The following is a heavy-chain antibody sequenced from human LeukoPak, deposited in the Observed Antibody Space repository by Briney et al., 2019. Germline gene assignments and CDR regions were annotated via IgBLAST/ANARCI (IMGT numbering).Heavy chain of an antibody. J-gene: IGHJ4*02. Sequence: GASVKVSCKASGDTFTKYNINWVRQAPGQGLEWMGWINTYNGNTNYAQKLQGRVTMTTDTSTSTAYMELRSLRSDDTAVYYCARDVATIPDYWGQGTPVTVSS. CDR3: ARDVATIPDY. D-gene: IGHD5-12*01. CDR1: GDTFTKYN. CDR2: INTYNGNT. V-gene: IGHV1-18*04.